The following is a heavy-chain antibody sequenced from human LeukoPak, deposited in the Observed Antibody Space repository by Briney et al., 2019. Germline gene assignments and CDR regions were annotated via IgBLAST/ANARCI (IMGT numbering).Heavy chain of an antibody. D-gene: IGHD4-17*01. CDR1: GYSFTSYW. CDR3: ASRRGDYGDLRPPWYFDY. Sequence: GESLKISCKGSGYSFTSYWIGWVRQMPGKGLEWMGIIYPGDSDTRYSPSFQGQVTISADKSISTAYLQWSSLKASDTAMYYCASRRGDYGDLRPPWYFDYWGQGTLVTVSS. J-gene: IGHJ4*02. V-gene: IGHV5-51*01. CDR2: IYPGDSDT.